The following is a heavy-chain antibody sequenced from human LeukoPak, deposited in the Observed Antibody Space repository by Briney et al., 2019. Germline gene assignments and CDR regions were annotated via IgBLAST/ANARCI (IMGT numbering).Heavy chain of an antibody. D-gene: IGHD3-9*01. Sequence: TSETLSLTCTVSGSSISSGGYYWGWIRQPPGKGLEWIGSIYYSGSTYYNPSLKSRVTISVDTSKNQFSLKLSSVTAADTAVYYCARQPLRYFPFGRAGFDYWGQGTLVTVSS. CDR2: IYYSGST. CDR3: ARQPLRYFPFGRAGFDY. J-gene: IGHJ4*02. V-gene: IGHV4-39*01. CDR1: GSSISSGGYY.